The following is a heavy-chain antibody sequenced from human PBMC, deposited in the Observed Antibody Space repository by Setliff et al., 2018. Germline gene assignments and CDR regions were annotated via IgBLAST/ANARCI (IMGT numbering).Heavy chain of an antibody. CDR2: MSYDGKKT. J-gene: IGHJ5*02. V-gene: IGHV3-30*04. CDR3: ARDRAWFDP. CDR1: AFSFSTYV. Sequence: GGSLRLSCAASAFSFSTYVVHWVRQAPGKGLEWVAVMSYDGKKTFYADSVKGRFTISRDNAKNSLYLQMNSLRAEDTAVYYCARDRAWFDPWGQGTLVTVSS.